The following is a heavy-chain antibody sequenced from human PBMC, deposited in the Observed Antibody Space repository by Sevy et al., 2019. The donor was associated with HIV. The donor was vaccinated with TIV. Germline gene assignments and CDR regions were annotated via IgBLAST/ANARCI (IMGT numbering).Heavy chain of an antibody. Sequence: GGSLRLSCAASGFTFSSYGMHWVRQAPGKGLEWVAVIWYDGSNKYYADSVNGRFTISRDNSKNTLYLQMNSLRAEDTAVYYCAREGPAAIGGDYYYYGMDVWGQGTTVTVSS. J-gene: IGHJ6*02. CDR1: GFTFSSYG. CDR3: AREGPAAIGGDYYYYGMDV. D-gene: IGHD2-2*02. V-gene: IGHV3-33*01. CDR2: IWYDGSNK.